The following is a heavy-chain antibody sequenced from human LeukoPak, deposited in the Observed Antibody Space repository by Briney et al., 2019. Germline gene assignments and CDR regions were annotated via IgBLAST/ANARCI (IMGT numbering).Heavy chain of an antibody. CDR3: SRGRSYFYYSDSSGGFDP. V-gene: IGHV4-34*01. D-gene: IGHD3-22*01. J-gene: IGHJ5*02. CDR1: GGSFSGYY. CDR2: INHSGST. Sequence: SETLSLTCAVYGGSFSGYYWSWIRQPPGKGLEWIGEINHSGSTNYNPSLKSRVTISVDTSKNQFSLKLSSVTAADTAVYYCSRGRSYFYYSDSSGGFDPWAREPWSPSPQ.